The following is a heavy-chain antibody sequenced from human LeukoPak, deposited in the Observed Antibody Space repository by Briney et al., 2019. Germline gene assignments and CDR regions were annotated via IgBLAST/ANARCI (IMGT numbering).Heavy chain of an antibody. Sequence: PSETLSLTCTVYGGSFSGYYWTWIRQSPGKGLERIGEINHSIITNYNPSLESRVTISVDTSKRQFSLILRSMTAADTAVYYCGRGVGKTALRIWGQGTLVTVSS. CDR3: GRGVGKTALRI. CDR1: GGSFSGYY. J-gene: IGHJ4*02. V-gene: IGHV4-34*01. CDR2: INHSIIT. D-gene: IGHD5-18*01.